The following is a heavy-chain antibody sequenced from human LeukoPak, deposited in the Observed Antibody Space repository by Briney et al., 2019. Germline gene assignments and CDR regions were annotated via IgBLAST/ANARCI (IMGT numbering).Heavy chain of an antibody. Sequence: TASETLSLTCTVSGGSISSHYWSWIRQPPGKGLEWIGYIYYSGSTNYNPSLKSRVTISVDTSKNQFSLKLSSVTAADTAVYYCARGLRFFLGYWGQGTLVTVSS. CDR3: ARGLRFFLGY. CDR1: GGSISSHY. D-gene: IGHD3-3*01. J-gene: IGHJ4*02. CDR2: IYYSGST. V-gene: IGHV4-59*11.